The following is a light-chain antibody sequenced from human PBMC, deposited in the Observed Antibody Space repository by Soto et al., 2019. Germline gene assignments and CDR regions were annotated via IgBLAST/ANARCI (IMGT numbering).Light chain of an antibody. J-gene: IGKJ5*01. CDR1: EIINSGY. V-gene: IGKV3-20*01. CDR3: QQYGRSPP. Sequence: ENLLTQSPDTLSLSAGERATLFCRASEIINSGYLAWYQQKPGRAPRLLLYGASKRATGIPDRFSGSESGTDFTITISSLELEESALYYCQQYGRSPPFGQGTRLDIK. CDR2: GAS.